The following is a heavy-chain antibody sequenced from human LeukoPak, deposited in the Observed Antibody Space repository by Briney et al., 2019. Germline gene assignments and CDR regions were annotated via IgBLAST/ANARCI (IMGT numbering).Heavy chain of an antibody. Sequence: GGSLRLSCAASGFTFSDYAMRWVRQAPGKGLEWVSGISRIGGSTHYADSVKGRFTISRDNSKNILYLQMNSLRAEDTALYYCAKDFVGTGNFRGGDYWGQGTLVIVSS. CDR1: GFTFSDYA. CDR2: ISRIGGST. CDR3: AKDFVGTGNFRGGDY. J-gene: IGHJ4*02. D-gene: IGHD1-1*01. V-gene: IGHV3-23*01.